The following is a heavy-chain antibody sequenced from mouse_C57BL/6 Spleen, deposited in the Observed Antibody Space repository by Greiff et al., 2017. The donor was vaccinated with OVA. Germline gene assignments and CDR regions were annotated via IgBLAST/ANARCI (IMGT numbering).Heavy chain of an antibody. V-gene: IGHV1-72*01. CDR3: AVYGNYVVYAMDY. Sequence: QVQLKQPGAELVKPGASVKLSCKASGYTFTSYWMHWVKQRPGRGLEWIGRIDPNSGGTKYNEKFKSKATLTVDKPSSTAYMQLSSLTSEDSAVDYCAVYGNYVVYAMDYWGQGTSVTVSS. CDR2: IDPNSGGT. D-gene: IGHD2-1*01. J-gene: IGHJ4*01. CDR1: GYTFTSYW.